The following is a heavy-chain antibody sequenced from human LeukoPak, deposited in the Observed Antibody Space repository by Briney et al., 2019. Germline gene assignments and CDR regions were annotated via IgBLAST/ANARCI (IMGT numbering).Heavy chain of an antibody. J-gene: IGHJ4*02. CDR3: ARDRSYYFFDY. CDR2: IYHSGST. D-gene: IGHD1-26*01. Sequence: SETLSLTCTVSGYSISSGYYWGWIRQPPGKGLEWIGSIYHSGSTYYNPSLKSRVTISVDTSKNQFSLKLNSVTAADTAVYYCARDRSYYFFDYWGQGTLVTVSS. V-gene: IGHV4-38-2*02. CDR1: GYSISSGYY.